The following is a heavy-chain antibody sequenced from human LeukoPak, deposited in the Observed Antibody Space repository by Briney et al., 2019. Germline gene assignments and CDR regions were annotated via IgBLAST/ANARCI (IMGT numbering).Heavy chain of an antibody. V-gene: IGHV4-39*01. Sequence: PSETLSLTCAVSGGSISSSRYYWGWIRPPPGKGLEWIGSIYYSGSTYYNPSLKSRVTISVDTSKKQFSLKLSSVTAADTAVYYCARRDYYDTSGYTFDYWGQGTLVTVSS. CDR1: GGSISSSRYY. J-gene: IGHJ4*02. CDR3: ARRDYYDTSGYTFDY. D-gene: IGHD3-22*01. CDR2: IYYSGST.